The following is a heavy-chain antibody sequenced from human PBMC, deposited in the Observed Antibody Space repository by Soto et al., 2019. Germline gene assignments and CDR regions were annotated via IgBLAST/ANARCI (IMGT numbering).Heavy chain of an antibody. D-gene: IGHD3-10*01. V-gene: IGHV4-4*02. CDR2: IYHSGST. CDR1: GGSISISNW. CDR3: ASLWTGNGGFDY. Sequence: PSETLSLTCAVSGGSISISNWWSCVRRPPGKGLEWIGEIYHSGSTNYNPSLKSRVTISVDKSKNQFSLKLSSVTAADTAVYYCASLWTGNGGFDYWGQGTMVTVSS. J-gene: IGHJ4*02.